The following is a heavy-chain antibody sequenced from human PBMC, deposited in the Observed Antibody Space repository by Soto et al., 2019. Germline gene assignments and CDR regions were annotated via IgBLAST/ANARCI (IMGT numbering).Heavy chain of an antibody. CDR2: INPSGGST. J-gene: IGHJ4*02. V-gene: IGHV1-46*01. D-gene: IGHD2-15*01. CDR3: ARSDIVVVVAATPPLDY. CDR1: GYTFTSYY. Sequence: ASVKVSCKASGYTFTSYYMHWVRQAPGQGLEWMGIINPSGGSTSYAQKFQGRVTMTRDTSTSTVYMELSSLRSEDTAVYYCARSDIVVVVAATPPLDYWGQATLVTV.